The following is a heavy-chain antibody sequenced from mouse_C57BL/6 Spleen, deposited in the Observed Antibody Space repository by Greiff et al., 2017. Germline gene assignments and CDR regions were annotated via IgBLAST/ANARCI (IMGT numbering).Heavy chain of an antibody. CDR2: INPGSGGT. J-gene: IGHJ4*01. V-gene: IGHV1-54*01. Sequence: QVQLQQSGAELVRPGTSVKVSCKASGYAFTNYLIEWVKQRPGQGLEWIGVINPGSGGTNYNEKFKGKATLTADKSSSTAYMQLSSLTSEDSAVYFCARSPPYSNYDPYYAMDYWGQGTSVTVSS. CDR1: GYAFTNYL. CDR3: ARSPPYSNYDPYYAMDY. D-gene: IGHD2-5*01.